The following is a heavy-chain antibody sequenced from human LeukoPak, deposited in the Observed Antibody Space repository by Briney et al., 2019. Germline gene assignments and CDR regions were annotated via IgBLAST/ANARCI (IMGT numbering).Heavy chain of an antibody. J-gene: IGHJ4*02. CDR1: GFTFSSYS. V-gene: IGHV3-7*03. D-gene: IGHD3-10*01. Sequence: GGSLRLSCAASGFTFSSYSMNWVRQAPGKGLEWVANIKQDGSEKYYVDSVKGRFTISRDNAKNSLYLQMNSLRAEDTAVYYCARRTRGFGELLSVSYFDYWGQGTLVTVSS. CDR2: IKQDGSEK. CDR3: ARRTRGFGELLSVSYFDY.